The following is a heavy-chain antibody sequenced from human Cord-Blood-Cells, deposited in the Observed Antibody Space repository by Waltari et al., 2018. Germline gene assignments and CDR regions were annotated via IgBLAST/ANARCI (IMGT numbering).Heavy chain of an antibody. J-gene: IGHJ2*01. Sequence: QVQLVESGGGVVQPGRSLRLSCAASGFTFSSYAMHWVRQAPGKGVEWVAGISYDGSNKYYAHSVKGRFTISRDNSKNTLYLQMNSLRAEDTAVYYCARVAGPHWYFDLWGRGTLVTVSS. V-gene: IGHV3-30*04. CDR2: ISYDGSNK. CDR3: ARVAGPHWYFDL. CDR1: GFTFSSYA. D-gene: IGHD1-1*01.